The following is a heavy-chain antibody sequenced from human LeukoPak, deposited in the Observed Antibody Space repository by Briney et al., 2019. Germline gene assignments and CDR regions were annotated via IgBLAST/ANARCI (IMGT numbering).Heavy chain of an antibody. J-gene: IGHJ5*02. CDR3: ARDRILWFGEQFDP. CDR2: IYTSGST. Sequence: SETLSLTCTVSGGSISSYYWSWIRQPAGKGLEWIGRIYTSGSTNYNPSLKSRVTMSVDTSKNQFSLKLRSVTAADSAVYYCARDRILWFGEQFDPWGQGTLVTVSS. V-gene: IGHV4-4*07. CDR1: GGSISSYY. D-gene: IGHD3-10*01.